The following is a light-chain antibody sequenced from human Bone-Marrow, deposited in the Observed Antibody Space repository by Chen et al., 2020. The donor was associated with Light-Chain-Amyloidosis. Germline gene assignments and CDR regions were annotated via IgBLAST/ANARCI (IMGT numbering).Light chain of an antibody. CDR2: GAS. CDR3: QQYGSSPWT. CDR1: QSVRTNY. J-gene: IGKJ2*01. Sequence: EIVLTQSPGTLSLSPGERATLSCRASQSVRTNYLAWYQQKPGQAPRLLTYGASRRATGVPDGFSGSGSETDFTLTISRLEPEDFAVFYCQQYGSSPWTFGQGTKLEIK. V-gene: IGKV3-20*01.